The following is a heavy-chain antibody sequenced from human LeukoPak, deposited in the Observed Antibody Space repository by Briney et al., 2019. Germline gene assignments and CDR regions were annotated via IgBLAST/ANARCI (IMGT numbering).Heavy chain of an antibody. CDR3: ARERDYKGSVDY. J-gene: IGHJ4*02. Sequence: GGSLRLSCAASGFTVSSNYMSWVRQAPGKGLEWVSVIYSGGSTYYADSVKGRFTISRDNSKNTLYLQMNGLRAEDTAVYYCARERDYKGSVDYWGQGTLVTVSS. CDR2: IYSGGST. D-gene: IGHD4-11*01. CDR1: GFTVSSNY. V-gene: IGHV3-66*02.